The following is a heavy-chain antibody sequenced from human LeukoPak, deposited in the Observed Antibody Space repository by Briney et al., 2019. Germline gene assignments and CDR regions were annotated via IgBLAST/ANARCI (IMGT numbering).Heavy chain of an antibody. CDR3: ASDDYVWGSYRYRH. V-gene: IGHV3-7*01. CDR2: IKEDGSEK. J-gene: IGHJ4*02. D-gene: IGHD3-16*02. CDR1: GFTFRSYW. Sequence: GGSLRLSCAASGFTFRSYWMSWVRQAPGKGLEWVANIKEDGSEKYYADSVKGRFTISRDNAKNSLYLQMNSLRAEDTAVYYCASDDYVWGSYRYRHWGQGTLVTVSS.